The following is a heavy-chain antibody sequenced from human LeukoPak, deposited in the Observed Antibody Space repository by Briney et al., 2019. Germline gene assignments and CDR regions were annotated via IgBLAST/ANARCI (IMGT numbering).Heavy chain of an antibody. CDR1: GFTFSSYA. Sequence: GGSLRLSCAASGFTFSSYAMSWVRQAPGKGLEWVSAISGSGGSTYYASFVKGRFTISRDNSENTLCLQMNSLRAEDTAVYYCAKGGSGGYYYWGQGTLVTVSS. V-gene: IGHV3-23*01. J-gene: IGHJ4*02. CDR2: ISGSGGST. D-gene: IGHD3-10*01. CDR3: AKGGSGGYYY.